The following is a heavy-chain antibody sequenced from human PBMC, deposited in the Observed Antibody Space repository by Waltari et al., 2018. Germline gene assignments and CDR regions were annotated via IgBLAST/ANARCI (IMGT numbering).Heavy chain of an antibody. CDR2: IYRSGTT. CDR1: GFTFSDYA. Sequence: QLLESGGGLVQPGGSLRLSCVASGFTFSDYAMRWVRQAAGKGLDWVAVIYRSGTTIYADSAKGRFTISRDNSENSVYLQMSSLRLDDTAVYHCVKGKYYYESWGYYPMDHWGQGTLVTVSS. J-gene: IGHJ4*02. V-gene: IGHV3-23*05. CDR3: VKGKYYYESWGYYPMDH. D-gene: IGHD3-22*01.